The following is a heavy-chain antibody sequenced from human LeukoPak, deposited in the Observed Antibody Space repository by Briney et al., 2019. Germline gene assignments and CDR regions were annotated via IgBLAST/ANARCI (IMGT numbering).Heavy chain of an antibody. CDR2: INWNGGST. D-gene: IGHD3-10*02. V-gene: IGHV3-20*04. J-gene: IGHJ6*04. Sequence: PGGSLRLSCAASGFTFDDHGMNWVRQAPGKGLEWVSGINWNGGSTGYADSVKGRFTIYRDNAKNSLYLQMNSLRAEDTAVYYCAELGITMIGGVWGKGTTVTISS. CDR1: GFTFDDHG. CDR3: AELGITMIGGV.